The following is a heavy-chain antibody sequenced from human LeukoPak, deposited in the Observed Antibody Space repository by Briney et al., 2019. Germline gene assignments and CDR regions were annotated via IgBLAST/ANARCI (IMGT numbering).Heavy chain of an antibody. J-gene: IGHJ5*02. CDR3: ARGSSSRKWFDP. V-gene: IGHV4-34*01. D-gene: IGHD6-13*01. CDR2: INHSGST. Sequence: PSETLSLTCAVYGGSFSGYCWSWIRQPPGKGLEWIGEINHSGSTNYNPSLKSRVTISVDTSKNQFYLKLSSVTAADTAVYYCARGSSSRKWFDPWGQGTLVTVSS. CDR1: GGSFSGYC.